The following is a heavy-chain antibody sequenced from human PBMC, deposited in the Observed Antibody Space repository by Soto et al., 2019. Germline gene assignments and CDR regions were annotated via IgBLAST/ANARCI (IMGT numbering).Heavy chain of an antibody. D-gene: IGHD3-10*01. CDR2: MYRGGTT. J-gene: IGHJ4*02. CDR1: GFTVSDNY. CDR3: ARGSCGSSNCYVFSGYYFDS. V-gene: IGHV3-66*01. Sequence: PGGSLRLSCAASGFTVSDNYMSWVRQAPGKGLEWVSVMYRGGTTHYADSVRGRFTISRDNSKNTLYLQMNSLRADDTAVYFCARGSCGSSNCYVFSGYYFDSWGQGTLVTVSS.